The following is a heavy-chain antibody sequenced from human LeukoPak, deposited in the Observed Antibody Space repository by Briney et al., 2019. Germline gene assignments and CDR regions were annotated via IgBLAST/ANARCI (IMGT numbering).Heavy chain of an antibody. D-gene: IGHD3-22*01. CDR1: GGTFSSYT. CDR3: ARRGSGSSGYFDY. CDR2: INPNSGGI. V-gene: IGHV1-2*06. J-gene: IGHJ4*02. Sequence: ASVKVSCKASGGTFSSYTISWVRQAPGQGLEWMGRINPNSGGINYAQKFQGRVTMTRDTSISTAYMELSRLRSDDTAVYYCARRGSGSSGYFDYWGQGTLVTVSS.